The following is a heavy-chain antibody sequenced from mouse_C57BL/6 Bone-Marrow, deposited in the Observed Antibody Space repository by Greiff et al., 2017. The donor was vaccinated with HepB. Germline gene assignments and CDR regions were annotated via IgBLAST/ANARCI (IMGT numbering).Heavy chain of an antibody. CDR3: VSPHSNYGLQAWFAY. D-gene: IGHD2-5*01. J-gene: IGHJ3*01. CDR1: GFTFNTYA. V-gene: IGHV10-3*01. CDR2: IRSKSSNYAT. Sequence: EADGGLVQPKGSLKLSCAASGFTFNTYAMHWVRQAPGKGLEWVARIRSKSSNYATYYADSVKDRFTISRDDSQSMLYLQMNNLKTEDTAMYYCVSPHSNYGLQAWFAYWGQGTLVTVSA.